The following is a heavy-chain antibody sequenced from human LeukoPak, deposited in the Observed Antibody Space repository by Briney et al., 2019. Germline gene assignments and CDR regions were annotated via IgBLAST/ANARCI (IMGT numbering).Heavy chain of an antibody. V-gene: IGHV4-4*02. CDR3: ARDRRHTPYGRAINYYYMDV. D-gene: IGHD3-10*01. CDR2: IYTSGST. J-gene: IGHJ6*03. CDR1: GGSISSSNW. Sequence: PSETLSLTCAVSGGSISSSNWWSWVRQPPGKGLEWIGRIYTSGSTNYNPSLKSRVTMSVDTSKNQFSLKLSSVTAADTAVYYCARDRRHTPYGRAINYYYMDVWGKGTTVTVSS.